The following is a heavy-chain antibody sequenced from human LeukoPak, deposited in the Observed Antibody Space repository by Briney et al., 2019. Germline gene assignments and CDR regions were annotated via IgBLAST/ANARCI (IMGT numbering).Heavy chain of an antibody. V-gene: IGHV3-72*01. Sequence: GGSLRLSCAASGFTFSDHCMDWVRQAPGKGLEWVGRIRDKANSYTTEYAASVKGRFTISRDDSKNSLYLQMNSLRTEDTAVYYCALEMATIGFDYWGQGTLVTVSS. CDR1: GFTFSDHC. CDR3: ALEMATIGFDY. CDR2: IRDKANSYTT. J-gene: IGHJ4*02. D-gene: IGHD5-24*01.